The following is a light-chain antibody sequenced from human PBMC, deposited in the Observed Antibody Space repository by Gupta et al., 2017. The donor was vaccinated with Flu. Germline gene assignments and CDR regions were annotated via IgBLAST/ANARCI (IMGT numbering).Light chain of an antibody. Sequence: PSSLSASLGDTVTITCRASNTILNYLNWFQQKSGKAPKLVIYGVSNLASGVSSRFSGSGSGPDFTLTISNLQLEDIGTYYCQQSYTSRLAFGRGTKVDIK. CDR3: QQSYTSRLA. CDR2: GVS. J-gene: IGKJ1*01. CDR1: NTILNY. V-gene: IGKV1-39*01.